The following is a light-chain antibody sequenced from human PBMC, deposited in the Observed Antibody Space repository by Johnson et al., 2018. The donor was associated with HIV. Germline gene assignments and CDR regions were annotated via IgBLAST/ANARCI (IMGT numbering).Light chain of an antibody. CDR2: DND. Sequence: QPVLTQPPSMSAAPGQNVTISCSGSTSNIGNNYISWYQQLPGTAPKLLIYDNDKRPSGISDRFSASKSGTSATLGITGLQTGDEADYYCGTWDSYLTAGVFGSGTKVTVL. CDR1: TSNIGNNY. J-gene: IGLJ1*01. V-gene: IGLV1-51*01. CDR3: GTWDSYLTAGV.